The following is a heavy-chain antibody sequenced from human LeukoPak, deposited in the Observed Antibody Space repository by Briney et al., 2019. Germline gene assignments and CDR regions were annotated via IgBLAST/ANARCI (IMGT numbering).Heavy chain of an antibody. CDR3: ARRPLSSPFDY. CDR1: GGSISSSSYY. V-gene: IGHV4-39*01. J-gene: IGHJ4*02. CDR2: IYYSGST. Sequence: SETLSLTCTVSGGSISSSSYYWDWIRQPPGKGLEWIGNIYYSGSTYYNPSLKSRVTISVDTSKSQISLNLSSVTAADTAMYYCARRPLSSPFDYWGQGTLVTVSS.